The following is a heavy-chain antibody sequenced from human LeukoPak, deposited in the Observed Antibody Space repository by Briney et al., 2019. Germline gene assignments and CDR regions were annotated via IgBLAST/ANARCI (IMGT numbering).Heavy chain of an antibody. D-gene: IGHD4-17*01. J-gene: IGHJ3*02. CDR3: ARPHYGDFGDDAFDI. CDR1: GFTFSSYS. V-gene: IGHV3-21*01. Sequence: NPGGSLRLSCAASGFTFSSYSMNWVRQAPGKGLEWVSSISGSSSYIYYADSVKGRFTISRDNAKNSLYLQMNSLRAEDTAVYYCARPHYGDFGDDAFDIWGQGTMVTVSS. CDR2: ISGSSSYI.